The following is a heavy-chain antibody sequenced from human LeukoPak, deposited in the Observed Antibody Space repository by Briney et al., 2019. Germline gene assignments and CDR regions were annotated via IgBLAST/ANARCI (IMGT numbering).Heavy chain of an antibody. CDR2: INHSGST. D-gene: IGHD3-22*01. J-gene: IGHJ3*02. CDR3: ARKGDSSGYFLLDAFDI. CDR1: GGSFSGYY. Sequence: SETLSLTCAVYGGSFSGYYWSWIRHPPGRGLEWIGEINHSGSTNYNPSLKGRVNISVDTSKNQFSLKLSSVTAADTAVYYCARKGDSSGYFLLDAFDIWGQGKMVTVSS. V-gene: IGHV4-34*01.